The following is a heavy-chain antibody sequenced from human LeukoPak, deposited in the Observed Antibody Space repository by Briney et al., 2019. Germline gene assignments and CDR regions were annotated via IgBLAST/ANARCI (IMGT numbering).Heavy chain of an antibody. CDR2: IYYSGST. J-gene: IGHJ4*02. Sequence: PSETLSLTRTVSGGSISSYYWSWIRQPPGKGLEWIGYIYYSGSTNYNPSLKSRVTISVDTSKNQFSLKLSSVTAADTAVYYCARWDYYDSSGYHDYWGQGTLVTVSS. CDR1: GGSISSYY. V-gene: IGHV4-59*01. D-gene: IGHD3-22*01. CDR3: ARWDYYDSSGYHDY.